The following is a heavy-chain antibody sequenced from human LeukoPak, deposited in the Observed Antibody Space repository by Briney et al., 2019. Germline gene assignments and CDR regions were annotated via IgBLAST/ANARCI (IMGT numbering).Heavy chain of an antibody. CDR1: GFIFTKYD. V-gene: IGHV3-13*01. J-gene: IGHJ4*02. D-gene: IGHD4-17*01. Sequence: GGSLRLSCAASGFIFTKYDMHRVRHVTGRGLEWVSGIDRDGVTYYSDSVKGRFTMSRENGENSVYLQLNSLRAGDTAVYFCARENLEYGDYAIDYWGQGILVTVSS. CDR2: IDRDGVT. CDR3: ARENLEYGDYAIDY.